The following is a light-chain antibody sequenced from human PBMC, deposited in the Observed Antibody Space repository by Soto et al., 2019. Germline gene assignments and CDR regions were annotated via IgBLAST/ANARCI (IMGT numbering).Light chain of an antibody. V-gene: IGKV3-15*01. CDR2: AAS. J-gene: IGKJ3*01. Sequence: EIVMTQSPATLSVSPGERATLSCRASQSVNRNLAWYQQKPGQAPRLLIYAASTRATGIPARFSGSGSETEFTLTISSLQSEDFAIYYCQKYSSVPVFGPGTKVEIK. CDR1: QSVNRN. CDR3: QKYSSVPV.